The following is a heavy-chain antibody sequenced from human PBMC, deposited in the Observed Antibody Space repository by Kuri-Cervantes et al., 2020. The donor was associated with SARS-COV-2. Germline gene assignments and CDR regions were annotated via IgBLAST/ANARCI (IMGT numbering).Heavy chain of an antibody. J-gene: IGHJ3*02. CDR1: GFTFGDYG. CDR3: ARDPGYDILTGYYPAADDAFDI. D-gene: IGHD3-9*01. V-gene: IGHV3-20*04. Sequence: GESLKISCAASGFTFGDYGMSWVRQAPGKGLEWVSGINWNGGSTGYADSVKGRFTISRDNAKNSLYLQMNSLRAEDTAVYYCARDPGYDILTGYYPAADDAFDIWGQGTMVTVSS. CDR2: INWNGGST.